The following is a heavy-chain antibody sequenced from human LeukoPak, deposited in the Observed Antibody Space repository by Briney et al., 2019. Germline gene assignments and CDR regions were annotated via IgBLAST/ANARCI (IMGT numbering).Heavy chain of an antibody. Sequence: PGGSLRLSCAASGFTFSSFGINWVRQAPGKGLEWVSSISSSGNYIYYADSVKGRFTISRDNAKNTLYLQMNSLRAEDTAVYYCARAANLDYWGQGTLVTVSS. CDR1: GFTFSSFG. V-gene: IGHV3-21*01. CDR3: ARAANLDY. J-gene: IGHJ4*02. CDR2: ISSSGNYI. D-gene: IGHD1-14*01.